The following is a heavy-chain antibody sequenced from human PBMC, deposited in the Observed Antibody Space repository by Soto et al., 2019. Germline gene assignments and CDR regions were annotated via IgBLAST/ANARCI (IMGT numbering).Heavy chain of an antibody. D-gene: IGHD5-18*01. CDR1: GFTFDDYT. V-gene: IGHV3-43*01. CDR2: ISWGGGST. Sequence: PGGSLRLSCAASGFTFDDYTMHWVRQAPGKGLEWVSLISWGGGSTYYADSVKGRFTISRDNSKNSLYLQMNSLRTEDTALYYCAKDGGYSYGYPGLDYWGQGTLVTVSS. CDR3: AKDGGYSYGYPGLDY. J-gene: IGHJ4*02.